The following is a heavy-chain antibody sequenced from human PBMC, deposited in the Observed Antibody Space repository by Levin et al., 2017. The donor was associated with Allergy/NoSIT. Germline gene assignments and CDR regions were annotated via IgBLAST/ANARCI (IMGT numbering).Heavy chain of an antibody. CDR1: GYRFPKYW. Sequence: GGSLRLSCKGSGYRFPKYWIAWVRQMPGKGLEWIGSIDPRDSETRYSPSFEGRITLSVDNSIGTAYLRWNSLRASDRATYFCARTVVVETEDLHYDYGFDVWGQGTTVTVSS. D-gene: IGHD2-15*01. CDR3: ARTVVVETEDLHYDYGFDV. V-gene: IGHV5-51*01. CDR2: IDPRDSET. J-gene: IGHJ6*02.